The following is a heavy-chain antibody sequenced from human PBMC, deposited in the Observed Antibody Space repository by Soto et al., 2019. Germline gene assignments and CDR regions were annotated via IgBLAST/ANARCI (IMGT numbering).Heavy chain of an antibody. J-gene: IGHJ6*02. CDR1: GFTFSTYA. CDR2: MTGSGAST. Sequence: GGSLRLSCAASGFTFSTYAMAWVRQAPGKGLEWVSAMTGSGASTYYADSVKSRFTISRDNSKNTLYLQMTSLRVEDTAVYYCARDQELYSGSLGWYYGMDVWGQGTTVTVS. CDR3: ARDQELYSGSLGWYYGMDV. D-gene: IGHD1-26*01. V-gene: IGHV3-23*01.